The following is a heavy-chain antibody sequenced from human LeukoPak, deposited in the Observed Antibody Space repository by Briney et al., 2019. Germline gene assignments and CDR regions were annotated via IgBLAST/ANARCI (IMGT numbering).Heavy chain of an antibody. D-gene: IGHD6-19*01. V-gene: IGHV3-7*03. CDR3: AKDIRATSVAGTSGFDY. Sequence: GGSLRLSCAASGFTFSSYWMSWVRQAPGKGLEWVANINQDGSEKYYVDSVKGRFAISRDNAKNSLYLQMNSLRAEDTALYYCAKDIRATSVAGTSGFDYWGQGTLVTVSS. CDR1: GFTFSSYW. J-gene: IGHJ4*02. CDR2: INQDGSEK.